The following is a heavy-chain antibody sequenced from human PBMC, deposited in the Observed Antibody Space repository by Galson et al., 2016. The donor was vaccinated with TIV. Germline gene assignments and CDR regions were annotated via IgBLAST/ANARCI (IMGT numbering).Heavy chain of an antibody. J-gene: IGHJ6*02. V-gene: IGHV4-30-4*01. CDR3: ARKAGYYYYAMGV. CDR1: GAPIRDGDSF. Sequence: TLSLTCTVSGAPIRDGDSFWSWIRQSPGKGLEWIGYIYYSGRTFYNPSLKSRITISVDTSKNQFSVELTSVTAADTAVYYCARKAGYYYYAMGVWGQGTTVTVSS. CDR2: IYYSGRT.